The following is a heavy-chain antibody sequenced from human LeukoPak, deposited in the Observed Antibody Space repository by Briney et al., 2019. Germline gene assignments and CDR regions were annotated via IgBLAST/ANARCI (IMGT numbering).Heavy chain of an antibody. D-gene: IGHD6-25*01. V-gene: IGHV5-10-1*01. CDR2: IDPSDSYT. J-gene: IGHJ6*02. CDR3: ARQAVDYYCGMDV. CDR1: GYSFTTYW. Sequence: GESLRISCKGSGYSFTTYWISWVRQMPGKGLEWMGRIDPSDSYTNYSPSFQGHVTMSADRSISTAYLQWSSLKASDTALYYCARQAVDYYCGMDVWGQGTTVTVSS.